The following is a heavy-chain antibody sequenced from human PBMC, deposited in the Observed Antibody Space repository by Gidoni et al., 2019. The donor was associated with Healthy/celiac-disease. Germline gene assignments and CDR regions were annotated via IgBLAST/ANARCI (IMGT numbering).Heavy chain of an antibody. D-gene: IGHD3-9*01. J-gene: IGHJ4*02. CDR2: IYHSGST. Sequence: QVQLQESGPGLVKPSETLSLTCTVSGYSISSGYYWGWIRQPPGKGLEWIGSIYHSGSTYYNPSLKSRVTISVDTSKNQFSLKLSSVTAADTAVYYCARVSTLDWLLYYFDYWGQGTLVTVSS. V-gene: IGHV4-38-2*02. CDR1: GYSISSGYY. CDR3: ARVSTLDWLLYYFDY.